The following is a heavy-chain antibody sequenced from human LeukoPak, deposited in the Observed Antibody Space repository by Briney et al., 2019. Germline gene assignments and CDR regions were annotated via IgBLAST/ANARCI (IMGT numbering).Heavy chain of an antibody. J-gene: IGHJ1*01. CDR1: GFTFSSYW. Sequence: GGSLRLSCAASGFTFSSYWMRWVRQAPGKGLVWVSRIKSDGSTNYADSVKGRFTISRDNAKNTLSLQMNSLRAEDTGVYYCARAPSEIGGYYPEYFRHWGQGTLVTVSS. CDR3: ARAPSEIGGYYPEYFRH. V-gene: IGHV3-74*01. CDR2: IKSDGST. D-gene: IGHD3-22*01.